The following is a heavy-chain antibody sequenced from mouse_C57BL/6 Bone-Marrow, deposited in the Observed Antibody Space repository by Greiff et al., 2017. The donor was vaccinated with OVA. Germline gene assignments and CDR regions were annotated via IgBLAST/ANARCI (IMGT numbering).Heavy chain of an antibody. J-gene: IGHJ4*01. Sequence: EVQVVESGGGLVKPGGSLKLSCAASGFTFSDYGMHWVRQAPEKGLEWVAYISSGSSTIYYADTVKGRFTISRDNAKNTLFLQMTSLRSEDTAMYYCARTPGTGNYAMDYWGQGTSVTVSS. CDR1: GFTFSDYG. CDR2: ISSGSSTI. D-gene: IGHD4-1*01. CDR3: ARTPGTGNYAMDY. V-gene: IGHV5-17*01.